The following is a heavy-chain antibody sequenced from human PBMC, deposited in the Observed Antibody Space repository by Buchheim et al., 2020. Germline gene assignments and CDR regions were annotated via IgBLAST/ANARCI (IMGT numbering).Heavy chain of an antibody. Sequence: QVQLVQSGAEVKKPGSSVKVSCKASGGTFSSYAISWVRQAPGQGLEWMGRIIPILGIANYAQKFQGRVTITAAKSTSTAYMELSSLRSEDTAVYYCARVWYGDYDHGAYMDVWGQGTT. CDR3: ARVWYGDYDHGAYMDV. CDR2: IIPILGIA. V-gene: IGHV1-69*04. CDR1: GGTFSSYA. D-gene: IGHD4-17*01. J-gene: IGHJ6*02.